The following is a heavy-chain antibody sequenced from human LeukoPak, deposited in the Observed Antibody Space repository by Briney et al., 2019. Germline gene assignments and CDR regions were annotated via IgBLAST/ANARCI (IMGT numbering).Heavy chain of an antibody. CDR3: SRLTGTTRGTFDY. J-gene: IGHJ4*02. CDR2: IGASGGST. V-gene: IGHV3-23*01. Sequence: GGSLRLSCAVSGFTFSSYAMSWVRQAPGKGLEWVSGIGASGGSTYYADSVRGRFTISRDSSKNTLYLQMNSPRAEDTAIYCCSRLTGTTRGTFDYWGQGTLVTVSS. D-gene: IGHD1-1*01. CDR1: GFTFSSYA.